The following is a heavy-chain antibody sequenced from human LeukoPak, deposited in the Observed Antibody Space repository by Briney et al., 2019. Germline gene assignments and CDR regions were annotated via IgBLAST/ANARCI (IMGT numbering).Heavy chain of an antibody. CDR2: INPNSGGT. V-gene: IGHV1-2*02. CDR3: ARAYCSSTSCYTGNWFDP. J-gene: IGHJ5*02. D-gene: IGHD2-2*02. CDR1: GYTFTGYY. Sequence: GASVKVSCKASGYTFTGYYMHWVRQAPGQGLEWMGWINPNSGGTNYAQKFQGRVTMTRDTPISTAYMELSRLRSDDTAVYYCARAYCSSTSCYTGNWFDPWGQGTLVTVSS.